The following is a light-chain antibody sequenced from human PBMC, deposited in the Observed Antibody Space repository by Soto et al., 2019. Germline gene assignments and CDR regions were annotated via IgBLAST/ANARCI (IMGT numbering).Light chain of an antibody. J-gene: IGLJ1*01. CDR1: SSDVGGYKY. V-gene: IGLV2-14*01. CDR2: DVS. Sequence: SVLTQPASVSGSPGQSITISCTGTSSDVGGYKYVSWYQQHPGKAPKLMIYDVSNRPSGVSNRFSGSKSGNTASLTISGLQAEDEADYYCSSYAGSSTLYVLGAGTKVTVL. CDR3: SSYAGSSTLYV.